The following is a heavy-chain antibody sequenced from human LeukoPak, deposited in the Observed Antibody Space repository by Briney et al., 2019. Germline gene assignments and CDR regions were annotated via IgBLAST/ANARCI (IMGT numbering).Heavy chain of an antibody. V-gene: IGHV3-73*01. CDR1: GFTFSGSA. D-gene: IGHD6-6*01. J-gene: IGHJ4*02. Sequence: PGGSLRLSCVASGFTFSGSAMHWVRQASGKGLEWVGRIRSKANSYATAYAASVKGRFTISRDDSKNTAYLQMNSLKTEDTAVYYCTRQIAARGDFDYWGQGTLVTVSS. CDR3: TRQIAARGDFDY. CDR2: IRSKANSYAT.